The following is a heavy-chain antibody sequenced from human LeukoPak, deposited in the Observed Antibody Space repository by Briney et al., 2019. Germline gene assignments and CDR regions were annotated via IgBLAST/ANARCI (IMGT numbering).Heavy chain of an antibody. CDR3: AREPGGIWFGEERPHDAFDI. CDR1: GFTFSSYA. V-gene: IGHV3-64*01. D-gene: IGHD3-10*01. J-gene: IGHJ3*02. CDR2: ISSNGGST. Sequence: PGGSLRLSCAASGFTFSSYAMHWVRQAPGKGLEYVSAISSNGGSTYYANSVKGRFTISRDNSKNTLYLQMGSLRAEDMAVYYCAREPGGIWFGEERPHDAFDIWGQGTMVTVSS.